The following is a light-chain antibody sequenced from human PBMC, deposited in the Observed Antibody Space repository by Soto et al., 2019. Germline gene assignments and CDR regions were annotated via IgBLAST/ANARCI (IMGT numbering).Light chain of an antibody. J-gene: IGKJ2*01. CDR3: LQYGDWPPEYT. CDR2: GAS. Sequence: ETVITQSPATLSVSPGERATLSCRASQSIGNNLAWLQQRPGQAPSLLFYGASTRAPGIPARFSASGSRTDFTLTISSLQSEDFAVYYCLQYGDWPPEYTFGQGTKVEI. V-gene: IGKV3-15*01. CDR1: QSIGNN.